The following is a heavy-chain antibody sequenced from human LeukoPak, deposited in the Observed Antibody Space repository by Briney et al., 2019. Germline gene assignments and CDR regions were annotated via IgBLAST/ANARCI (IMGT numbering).Heavy chain of an antibody. CDR3: ARAGIYYYYGMDV. D-gene: IGHD6-13*01. CDR1: GGSFSGYY. V-gene: IGHV4-34*01. J-gene: IGHJ6*02. Sequence: PSETLSLTCAVYGGSFSGYYWSWIRQPPGKGLEWIGEINHSGSTNYNPSLKSRVTISVDTSKNQFSLKLSSVTAADTAVYYCARAGIYYYYGMDVWGQGTTVTVSS. CDR2: INHSGST.